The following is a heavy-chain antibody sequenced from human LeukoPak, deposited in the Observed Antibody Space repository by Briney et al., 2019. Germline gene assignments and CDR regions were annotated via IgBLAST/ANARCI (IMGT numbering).Heavy chain of an antibody. J-gene: IGHJ5*02. D-gene: IGHD3-10*01. CDR2: IYPGDSDT. Sequence: GESLKISCKGSGYSFTSYWIGWVRQLPGKGLEWMGIIYPGDSDTRYSPSFQGQVTISADKSISTAYLQWSSLEASDTAMYYCARHSLGVPTTNWFDPWGQGTLVTVSS. V-gene: IGHV5-51*01. CDR1: GYSFTSYW. CDR3: ARHSLGVPTTNWFDP.